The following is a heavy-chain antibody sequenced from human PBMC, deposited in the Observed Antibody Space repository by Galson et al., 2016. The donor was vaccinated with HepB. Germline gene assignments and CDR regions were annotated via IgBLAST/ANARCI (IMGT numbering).Heavy chain of an antibody. CDR2: ISVYNGDT. J-gene: IGHJ4*02. Sequence: SVKVSCKASGYTFSNYGISWVRQAPGQGLEWMGWISVYNGDTNFAQALQGRVTMTTDTSTTTAYMELRSLRSDDTAVYYCARDSGTNSSGYYYGNEYWGQGTLVTVSS. CDR3: ARDSGTNSSGYYYGNEY. D-gene: IGHD3-22*01. CDR1: GYTFSNYG. V-gene: IGHV1-18*04.